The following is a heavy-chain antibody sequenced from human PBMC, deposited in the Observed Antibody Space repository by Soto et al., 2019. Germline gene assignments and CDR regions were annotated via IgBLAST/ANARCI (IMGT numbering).Heavy chain of an antibody. Sequence: QLQLQESGPGLVKPSETLSLTCTVSGGSISSSSYYWGWIRQPPGKGLEWIGSIYYSGSTNYNPSLKSRVTISVDTSKNQFSLKLSSVTAADTAVYYCARDRGYCSSTSCYRGTYYYYYGMDVWGQGTTVTVSS. D-gene: IGHD2-2*01. CDR1: GGSISSSSYY. CDR2: IYYSGST. V-gene: IGHV4-39*07. J-gene: IGHJ6*02. CDR3: ARDRGYCSSTSCYRGTYYYYYGMDV.